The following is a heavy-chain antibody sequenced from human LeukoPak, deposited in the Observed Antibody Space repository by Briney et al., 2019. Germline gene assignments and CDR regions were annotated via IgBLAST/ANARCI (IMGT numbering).Heavy chain of an antibody. Sequence: ASVKVSCKASGYTFTGYYMHWVRQAPGQGLEWMGRINPNRGGTNYAQKFQGRVTMTRDTSISTAYMEPSRLRSDDTAVYYCARDMELWLADYWGQGTLVTVSS. CDR2: INPNRGGT. CDR3: ARDMELWLADY. J-gene: IGHJ4*02. D-gene: IGHD5-18*01. V-gene: IGHV1-2*06. CDR1: GYTFTGYY.